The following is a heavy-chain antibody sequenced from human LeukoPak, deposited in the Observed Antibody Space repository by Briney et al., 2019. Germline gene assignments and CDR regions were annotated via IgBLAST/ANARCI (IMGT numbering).Heavy chain of an antibody. CDR1: GFTFNCTV. D-gene: IGHD2-21*02. CDR2: IRTKANNYAT. V-gene: IGHV3-73*01. CDR3: TSPKGDPSDYGVDV. J-gene: IGHJ6*02. Sequence: GGSLRLSGAAYGFTFNCTVMHRLRQASGKGLEWVARIRTKANNYATAFAASVKGRFTISRDDSKNTAYLQVNSLKTEDTAVYYCTSPKGDPSDYGVDVWGQGTTVTVSS.